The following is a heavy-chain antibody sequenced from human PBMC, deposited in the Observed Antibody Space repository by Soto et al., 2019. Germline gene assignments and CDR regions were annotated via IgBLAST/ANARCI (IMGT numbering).Heavy chain of an antibody. Sequence: QVQLVESGGGVVQPGRSLRLSCAASGFTFSSYAMHWVRQAPGKGLEWVAVISYDGSNKYYADSVKGRFTISRDNSKNTLYLQMNSLRAEDTAVYYCAPTGGYSYGSGLDPWGQGTLVTVSS. CDR2: ISYDGSNK. V-gene: IGHV3-30-3*01. J-gene: IGHJ5*02. D-gene: IGHD5-18*01. CDR1: GFTFSSYA. CDR3: APTGGYSYGSGLDP.